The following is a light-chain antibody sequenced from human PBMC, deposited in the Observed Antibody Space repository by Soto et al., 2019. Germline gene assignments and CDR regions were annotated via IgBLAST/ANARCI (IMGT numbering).Light chain of an antibody. CDR1: SSDVGSYNR. CDR3: NSYTGSSTYV. Sequence: QSVLTQPTSVSGSPGQSVAISCTGTSSDVGSYNRVSWYQQPPGAAPKLMIYEVSNRPSGGPDRFSGSKSGNTASLTISGLQAEEGADYYCNSYTGSSTYVFGPVTEVPV. V-gene: IGLV2-18*02. J-gene: IGLJ1*01. CDR2: EVS.